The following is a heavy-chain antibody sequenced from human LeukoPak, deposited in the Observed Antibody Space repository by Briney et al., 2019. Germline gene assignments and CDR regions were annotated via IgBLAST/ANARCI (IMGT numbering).Heavy chain of an antibody. J-gene: IGHJ4*02. V-gene: IGHV3-23*01. CDR3: AKVPYDSSGWEYYFDY. CDR2: ISGSGGST. D-gene: IGHD3-22*01. CDR1: GFTFSSYA. Sequence: PGGSLRLSCAASGFTFSSYAMSWVRQAPGKGLEWVSAISGSGGSTYYADSVKGRFTISRDNSKNTLYLQMNSLRAEDTAVYYCAKVPYDSSGWEYYFDYWGQGTLVTVSS.